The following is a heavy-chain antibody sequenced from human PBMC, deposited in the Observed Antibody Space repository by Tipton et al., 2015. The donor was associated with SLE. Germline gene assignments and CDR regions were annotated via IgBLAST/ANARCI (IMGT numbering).Heavy chain of an antibody. CDR3: TRDRDRLVLRFLESYMDV. D-gene: IGHD3-3*01. J-gene: IGHJ6*03. V-gene: IGHV3-23*01. CDR1: GFTFSSYA. CDR2: ISGSSGST. Sequence: SLRLSCAASGFTFSSYALSWVRQAPGKGLEWVSGISGSSGSTYYADSVKGRFTISRDNSKNTLYLQMNSLRPEDTAVYYCTRDRDRLVLRFLESYMDVWGKGTTVTASS.